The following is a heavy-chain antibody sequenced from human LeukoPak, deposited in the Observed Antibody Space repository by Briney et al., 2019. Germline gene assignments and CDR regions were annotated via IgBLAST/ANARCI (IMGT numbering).Heavy chain of an antibody. Sequence: SETLSLTCAVSGGSISSSNWWSWVRQPPGKGLVWIGEIYHSGSTNYNPSLKSRVTISVDKSKNQFSLKLSSVTAADTAVYYCARRPMTTVTTGYYWGQGTLVTVSS. CDR3: ARRPMTTVTTGYY. D-gene: IGHD4-17*01. CDR2: IYHSGST. J-gene: IGHJ4*02. V-gene: IGHV4-4*02. CDR1: GGSISSSNW.